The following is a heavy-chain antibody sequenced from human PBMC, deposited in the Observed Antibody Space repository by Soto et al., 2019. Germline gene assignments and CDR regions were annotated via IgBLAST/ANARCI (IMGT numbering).Heavy chain of an antibody. D-gene: IGHD1-1*01. V-gene: IGHV4-4*02. CDR1: GGSISTSNW. J-gene: IGHJ4*02. CDR3: ARTITSGTRFVY. CDR2: VYHSGST. Sequence: QVQLQESGPGLVKPSGTLSLTCAVSGGSISTSNWWSWVRQPPGKGLEWIGEVYHSGSTNYNPSFKSRVAMSVDKSKNQFSLKLNSGTAADTALYYCARTITSGTRFVYWGQGSLVTVSS.